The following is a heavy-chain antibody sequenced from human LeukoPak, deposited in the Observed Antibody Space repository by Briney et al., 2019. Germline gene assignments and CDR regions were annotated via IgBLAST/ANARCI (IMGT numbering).Heavy chain of an antibody. D-gene: IGHD2-15*01. Sequence: ASVKVSCKASGYTFTSYDINWVRQATGQGLEWMGWMNPNSGNTGYAQKFQGRVTMTRNTSISTAYMELSSLRSEDTAVYYCALCSGGSCYLTPSNYYFDYWGQGTLVTVSS. V-gene: IGHV1-8*01. CDR1: GYTFTSYD. CDR2: MNPNSGNT. CDR3: ALCSGGSCYLTPSNYYFDY. J-gene: IGHJ4*02.